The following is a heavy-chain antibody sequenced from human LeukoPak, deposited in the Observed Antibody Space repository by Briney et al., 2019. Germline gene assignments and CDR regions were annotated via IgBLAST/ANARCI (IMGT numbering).Heavy chain of an antibody. J-gene: IGHJ5*02. CDR3: ARDRLLRYFDWLSLNWFDP. Sequence: GASVKVSCKASGGTFSSYAISWVRQAPGQGLEWMGRIIPILGIANYAQKFQGRVTITADKSTSTACMELSSLRSEDTAVYYCARDRLLRYFDWLSLNWFDPWGQGTLVTVSS. D-gene: IGHD3-9*01. V-gene: IGHV1-69*04. CDR1: GGTFSSYA. CDR2: IIPILGIA.